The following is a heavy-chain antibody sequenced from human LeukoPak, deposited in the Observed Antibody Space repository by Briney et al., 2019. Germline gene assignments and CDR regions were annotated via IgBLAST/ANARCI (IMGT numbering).Heavy chain of an antibody. Sequence: SETLSLTCTVSGASITSSGYYWGWIRQPPVKGLEWIGTIYHSGSTYYNPSLKSRVTISVDTSKNQFSLKLSSVTAADTAVYYCARAYSSSWYEVYYYMDVWGKGTTVTVSS. D-gene: IGHD6-13*01. J-gene: IGHJ6*03. CDR2: IYHSGST. V-gene: IGHV4-39*07. CDR1: GASITSSGYY. CDR3: ARAYSSSWYEVYYYMDV.